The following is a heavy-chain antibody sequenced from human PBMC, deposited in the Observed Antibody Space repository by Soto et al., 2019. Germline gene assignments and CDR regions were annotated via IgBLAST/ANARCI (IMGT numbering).Heavy chain of an antibody. J-gene: IGHJ4*02. D-gene: IGHD5-12*01. CDR1: GFTFSSYG. V-gene: IGHV3-30*18. CDR2: ISYDGSNK. Sequence: GGSLRLSCAASGFTFSSYGMHWVRQAPGKGLEWVAVISYDGSNKYYADSVKGRFTISRDNSKNTLYLQMNSLRAEDTAVYYCAKDDYPRLRSIDYWGQGTLVTVSS. CDR3: AKDDYPRLRSIDY.